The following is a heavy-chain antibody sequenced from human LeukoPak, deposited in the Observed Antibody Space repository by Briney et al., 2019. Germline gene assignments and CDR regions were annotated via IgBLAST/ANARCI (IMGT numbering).Heavy chain of an antibody. CDR2: IKEAGSET. CDR3: ARHLAGDSLYRHFDY. CDR1: AITFSNSW. D-gene: IGHD5/OR15-5a*01. J-gene: IGHJ4*02. V-gene: IGHV3-7*04. Sequence: GRSLRLSCTASAITFSNSWMSWVRQAPGKGLEWVAHIKEAGSETNYVASVKGRFTISRDNAKNSLFLQMNSLRGDDTAIYYCARHLAGDSLYRHFDYWGQGTLVTVSS.